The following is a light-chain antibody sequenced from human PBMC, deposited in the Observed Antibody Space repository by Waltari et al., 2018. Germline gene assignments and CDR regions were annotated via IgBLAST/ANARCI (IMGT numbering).Light chain of an antibody. CDR1: QSVSRA. CDR2: GAS. CDR3: QHYVRLPVT. Sequence: EIVLTQSPGTLSLSPGERVTLSYRASQSVSRALAWYQQKPGQAPRLLIYGASSRATGIPDRFSGSGSGTDFSLTISRLEPEDFAVYYCQHYVRLPVTFGQGTKVEIK. J-gene: IGKJ1*01. V-gene: IGKV3-20*01.